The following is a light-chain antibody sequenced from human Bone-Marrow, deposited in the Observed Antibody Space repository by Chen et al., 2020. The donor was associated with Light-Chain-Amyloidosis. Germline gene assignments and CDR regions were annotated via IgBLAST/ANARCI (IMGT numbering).Light chain of an antibody. V-gene: IGLV3-25*03. CDR2: RDT. Sequence: SYELTQPPSVSVSPGQTARITCSGDDLPTKYAYWYQQKPGQAPVLVIHRDTERPSGISGRFAGSSSGTTATLTISGVQAEDEAAYHCQSADSSGTYEVIFGGGTKLTVL. CDR1: DLPTKY. J-gene: IGLJ2*01. CDR3: QSADSSGTYEVI.